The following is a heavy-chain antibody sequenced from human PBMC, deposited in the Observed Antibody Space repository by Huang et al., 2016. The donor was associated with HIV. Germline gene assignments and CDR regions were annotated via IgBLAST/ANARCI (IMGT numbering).Heavy chain of an antibody. CDR2: IRYDATKT. Sequence: QVQLVESGGGVVQPGGSLRLSCAASGFTFSNYGMHWVRQAPGKGRDGVDYIRYDATKTYHSESVRGRFSISRDNSKSALFLDMNSLNIDDTAIYYCTKDLEYTYDIFDQWGQGTLVTVSS. CDR1: GFTFSNYG. J-gene: IGHJ4*02. V-gene: IGHV3-30*02. D-gene: IGHD5-18*01. CDR3: TKDLEYTYDIFDQ.